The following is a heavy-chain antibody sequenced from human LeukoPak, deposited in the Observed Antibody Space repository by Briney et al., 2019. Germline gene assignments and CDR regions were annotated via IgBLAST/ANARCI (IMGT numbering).Heavy chain of an antibody. CDR1: GFTFNNHW. J-gene: IGHJ4*02. CDR2: ISSSGSTI. CDR3: ARDDYGETSDY. V-gene: IGHV3-11*01. Sequence: PGGSLRLSCVASGFTFNNHWIHWVRQAPGKGLEWVSYISSSGSTIYYADSVKGRFTISRDNAKNSLYLQMNSLRAEDTAVYYCARDDYGETSDYWGQGTLVTVSS. D-gene: IGHD4-17*01.